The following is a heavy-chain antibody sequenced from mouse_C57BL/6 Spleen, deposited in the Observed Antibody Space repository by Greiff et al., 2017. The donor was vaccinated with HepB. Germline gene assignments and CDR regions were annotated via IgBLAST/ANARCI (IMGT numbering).Heavy chain of an antibody. CDR1: GYTFTDYY. CDR3: ARFDGAWFAY. D-gene: IGHD1-2*01. CDR2: IKPNDGGT. J-gene: IGHJ3*01. V-gene: IGHV1-22*01. Sequence: VQLQQSGPELVKPGASVKMSCKASGYTFTDYYMHWVKQSPGKSLEWIGYIKPNDGGTSYNQKFKGKATLTVNKSSSTAYMELRSLTSEDSAVYYCARFDGAWFAYWGQGTLVTVSA.